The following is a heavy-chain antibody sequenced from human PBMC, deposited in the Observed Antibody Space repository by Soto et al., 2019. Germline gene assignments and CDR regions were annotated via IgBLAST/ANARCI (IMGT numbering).Heavy chain of an antibody. V-gene: IGHV6-1*01. Sequence: SQTLSLTCAISGDSVSSNSAAWIWIRQSPSRGLEWLGRTYYRSKWYNDYAVSVKSRITINPDTSKKQFSLQLNSVTPEDTAVYYCAREPGITIFGVPSRVAFDIWGQGTMVTVSS. CDR1: GDSVSSNSAA. D-gene: IGHD3-3*01. CDR3: AREPGITIFGVPSRVAFDI. CDR2: TYYRSKWYN. J-gene: IGHJ3*02.